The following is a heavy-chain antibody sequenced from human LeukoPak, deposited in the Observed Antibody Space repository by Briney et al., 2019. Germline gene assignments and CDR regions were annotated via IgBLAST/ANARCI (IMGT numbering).Heavy chain of an antibody. D-gene: IGHD3-10*01. Sequence: GGSLSLSCAASGFTVSSNYMSWVRQAPGKGLEWVSGISWNSGSIGYADSVKGRFTISRDNAKNSLYLLMNSLRAEDTALYYCAKDRGEVHYYGMDVWGQGTTVTVSS. CDR1: GFTVSSNY. CDR3: AKDRGEVHYYGMDV. CDR2: ISWNSGSI. J-gene: IGHJ6*02. V-gene: IGHV3-9*01.